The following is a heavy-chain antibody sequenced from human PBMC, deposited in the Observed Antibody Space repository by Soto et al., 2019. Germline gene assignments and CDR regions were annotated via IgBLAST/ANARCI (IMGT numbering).Heavy chain of an antibody. CDR2: IYYTGST. D-gene: IGHD3-3*01. Sequence: SEALALTCTVSGGSISRYCWIWIRQPPGKGLEWIGYIYYTGSTNYNPSLKSRVTISVDTSKNQFALKLSSVTAADTAVYYCAREFFGAGNWFDPWGQGTLVTVSS. CDR1: GGSISRYC. V-gene: IGHV4-59*01. J-gene: IGHJ5*02. CDR3: AREFFGAGNWFDP.